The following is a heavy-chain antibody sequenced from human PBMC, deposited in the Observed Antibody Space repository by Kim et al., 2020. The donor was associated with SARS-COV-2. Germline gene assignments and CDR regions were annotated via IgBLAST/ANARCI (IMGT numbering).Heavy chain of an antibody. V-gene: IGHV4-31*02. J-gene: IGHJ4*02. CDR3: ARTDQPLPNFDY. Sequence: YYNPSLKSRVTISVDTSKNQFSLKLSSVTAADTAVYYCARTDQPLPNFDYWGQGTLVTVSS. D-gene: IGHD2-2*01.